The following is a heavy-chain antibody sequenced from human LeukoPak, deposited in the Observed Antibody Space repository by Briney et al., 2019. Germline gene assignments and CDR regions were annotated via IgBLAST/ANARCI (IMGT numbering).Heavy chain of an antibody. V-gene: IGHV1-69*13. CDR3: ARVYGDGDYTINPQPYYYYYMDV. CDR1: GGTFSSYA. J-gene: IGHJ6*03. CDR2: IIPIFGTA. D-gene: IGHD4-17*01. Sequence: SVKVSCKASGGTFSSYAISLVRQAPGQGLEWMGGIIPIFGTANYAQKFQGRVTITADESTSTAYMELSSLRSEDTAVYYCARVYGDGDYTINPQPYYYYYMDVWGKGTTVTVSS.